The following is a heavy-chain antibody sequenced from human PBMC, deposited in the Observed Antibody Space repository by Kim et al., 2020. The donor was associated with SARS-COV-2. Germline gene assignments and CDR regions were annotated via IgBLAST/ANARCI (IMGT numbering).Heavy chain of an antibody. D-gene: IGHD3-9*01. CDR3: ARGSDILTGYSAGYYYAMDV. Sequence: ASVKVSCKASGYTFTGYYMHWVRQAPGQGLEWMGRINPNSGGTNYAQKFQGRVTMNRDTSISPAYMELSRLRSDDTVVYYCARGSDILTGYSAGYYYAMDVWGQGTTVTVSS. CDR1: GYTFTGYY. J-gene: IGHJ6*02. V-gene: IGHV1-2*05. CDR2: INPNSGGT.